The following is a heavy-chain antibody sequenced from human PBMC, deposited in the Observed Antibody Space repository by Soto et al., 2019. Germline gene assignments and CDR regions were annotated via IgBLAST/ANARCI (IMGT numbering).Heavy chain of an antibody. Sequence: EVQLVESGGGLVKPGGSLRLSCAASGFTFSSYSMNWVRQAPGKGVEWVSSISSSSSYIYYADSVKGRFTISRDNAKNSLYLQMNSLRAEDTAVYYCARDLRCSGGSRLDYWGQGTLVTVSS. CDR1: GFTFSSYS. D-gene: IGHD2-15*01. CDR3: ARDLRCSGGSRLDY. V-gene: IGHV3-21*01. J-gene: IGHJ4*02. CDR2: ISSSSSYI.